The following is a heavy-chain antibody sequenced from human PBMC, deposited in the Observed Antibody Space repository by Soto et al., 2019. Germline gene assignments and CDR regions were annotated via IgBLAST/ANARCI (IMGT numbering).Heavy chain of an antibody. CDR2: IIPILGTA. CDR1: GGTFSSYA. CDR3: ARGEDYYYGMDV. J-gene: IGHJ6*02. V-gene: IGHV1-69*10. Sequence: SVKVSCKASGGTFSSYAISWVRQAPGQGLEWMGGIIPILGTANYAQKFQGRVTITADKSTSTAYMELSSLRSEDTAVYYCARGEDYYYGMDVWGQGTTVTVSS.